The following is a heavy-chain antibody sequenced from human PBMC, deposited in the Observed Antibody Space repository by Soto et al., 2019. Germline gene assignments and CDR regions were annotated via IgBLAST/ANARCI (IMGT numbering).Heavy chain of an antibody. D-gene: IGHD3-16*01. V-gene: IGHV3-30-3*01. CDR1: GFTLSTYP. CDR3: AREPSSLFGVYFEC. J-gene: IGHJ4*02. CDR2: ISYDGTKK. Sequence: PGGSLRLSCAASGFTLSTYPMHWVRQSPGKGLEWVAVISYDGTKKSYADSVKGRFTISRDSSKNTLYLQMNSLRTEDTAVYYCAREPSSLFGVYFECWGQGTLVTVSS.